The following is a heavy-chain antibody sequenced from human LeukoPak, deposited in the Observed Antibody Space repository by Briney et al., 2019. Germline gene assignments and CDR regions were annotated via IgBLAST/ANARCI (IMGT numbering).Heavy chain of an antibody. J-gene: IGHJ5*02. CDR3: AKDMSGNYYGSGSYYNWFDP. CDR1: GFTFDDYA. V-gene: IGHV3-43*02. Sequence: PGGSLRLSCAASGFTFDDYAMHWVRQAPAKGLEWVSLISGDGGSTYYADSVKGRFTISRDNSKNSLYLQMNSLRTEDTALYYCAKDMSGNYYGSGSYYNWFDPWGQGTLVTVCS. CDR2: ISGDGGST. D-gene: IGHD3-10*01.